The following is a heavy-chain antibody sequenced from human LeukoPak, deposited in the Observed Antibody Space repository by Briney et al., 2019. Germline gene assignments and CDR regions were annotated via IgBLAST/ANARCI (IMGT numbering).Heavy chain of an antibody. J-gene: IGHJ4*02. CDR1: GGSISSGGYY. Sequence: SETLSLTCTVSGGSISSGGYYWSWICQHPGKGLEWIGYIYYSGSTYYNPSLKSRVTISVDTSKNQFSLKLSSVTAADTAVYYCAREGRYCSGGSCYSTDFDYWGQGTLVTVSS. CDR2: IYYSGST. CDR3: AREGRYCSGGSCYSTDFDY. D-gene: IGHD2-15*01. V-gene: IGHV4-31*03.